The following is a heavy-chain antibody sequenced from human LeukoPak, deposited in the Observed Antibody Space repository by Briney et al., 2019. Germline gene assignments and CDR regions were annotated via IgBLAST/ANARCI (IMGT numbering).Heavy chain of an antibody. Sequence: GGSLRLSCAASGFTFSNYAMHWVRQAPGKGLEWVAVISYDGSNKFYADSVKGRFTISRDNSKNTLYLQMNSLRAEDTAVYDCARVREQQLSWFDYWSQGTLVSVSS. D-gene: IGHD6-13*01. CDR2: ISYDGSNK. V-gene: IGHV3-30*04. CDR3: ARVREQQLSWFDY. CDR1: GFTFSNYA. J-gene: IGHJ4*02.